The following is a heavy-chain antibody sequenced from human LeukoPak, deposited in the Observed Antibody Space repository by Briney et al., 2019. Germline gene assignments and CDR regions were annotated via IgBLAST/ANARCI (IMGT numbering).Heavy chain of an antibody. CDR3: ARDFSGEFDY. J-gene: IGHJ4*02. D-gene: IGHD3-10*01. CDR2: IKQDGSET. CDR1: GFTFSSYA. Sequence: PGGSLRLSCAASGFTFSSYAMSWVRQAPGKGLEWVANIKQDGSETYYVDSMKGRFTISRDNAKNSLYLQMNSLRAEDTAVYYCARDFSGEFDYWGQGTLVTVSS. V-gene: IGHV3-7*01.